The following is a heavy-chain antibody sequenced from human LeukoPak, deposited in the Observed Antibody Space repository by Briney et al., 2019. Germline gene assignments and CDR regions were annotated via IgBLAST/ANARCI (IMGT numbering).Heavy chain of an antibody. J-gene: IGHJ4*02. CDR2: INHSGST. V-gene: IGHV4-34*01. D-gene: IGHD4-17*01. CDR1: GGSFSGYY. Sequence: NPSETLSLTCAVYGGSFSGYYWSWIRQPPGKGLEWIGEINHSGSTNYNPSLKSRVTLSVDTSKNQFSLKLSSVTAADTAVYYCARGLVHLSTLTTYFDYWGQGTLVTVSS. CDR3: ARGLVHLSTLTTYFDY.